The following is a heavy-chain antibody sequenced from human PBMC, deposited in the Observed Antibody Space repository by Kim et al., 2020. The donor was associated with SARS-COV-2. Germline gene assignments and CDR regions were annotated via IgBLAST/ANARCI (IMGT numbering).Heavy chain of an antibody. J-gene: IGHJ4*02. V-gene: IGHV3-33*01. Sequence: SYADSVKGRFTISRDNSKNTLYLQMNNLRAEDTAVYYCARVRIAAAGFDYWGQGTLVTVSS. D-gene: IGHD6-13*01. CDR3: ARVRIAAAGFDY.